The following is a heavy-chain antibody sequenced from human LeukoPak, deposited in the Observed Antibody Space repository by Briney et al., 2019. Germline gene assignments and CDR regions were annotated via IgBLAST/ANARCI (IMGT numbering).Heavy chain of an antibody. D-gene: IGHD6-19*01. CDR2: ISGSGATT. CDR3: AKDLLSVAGIHYYYYMDV. J-gene: IGHJ6*03. V-gene: IGHV3-23*01. Sequence: GGSLRLSCAASGFTFSSYGMHWVRQAPGKGLEWVSAISGSGATTYYADSVKGRFTISRDNSKNTLYLQMNSLRAEDTAVYYCAKDLLSVAGIHYYYYMDVWGKGTTVTISS. CDR1: GFTFSSYG.